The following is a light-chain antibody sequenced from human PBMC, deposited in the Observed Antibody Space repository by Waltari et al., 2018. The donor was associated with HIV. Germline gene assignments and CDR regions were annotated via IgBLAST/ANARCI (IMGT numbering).Light chain of an antibody. CDR2: GKN. CDR3: NSRDSSGNHVV. J-gene: IGLJ2*01. V-gene: IGLV3-19*01. Sequence: SSELTQDPAVSVALGQTVRITCQGDSLRSYYASWYQQKPGQAPVLVIYGKNNRPLGSPDRFSGSSSGKTDSLPVTGAQEEDEPDDYCNSRDSSGNHVVFGGGTKLTV. CDR1: SLRSYY.